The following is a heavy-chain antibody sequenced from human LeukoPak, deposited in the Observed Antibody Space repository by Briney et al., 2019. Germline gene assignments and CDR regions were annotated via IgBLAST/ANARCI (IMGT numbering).Heavy chain of an antibody. Sequence: SETLSLTCTVSGGSISSYYWSWIRQPPGKGLEWIGYISYSGSSNYNPSLKSRVSISVDTSKNQFSLKLSSVTAADTAVYYCASPLRYFDWLNWGQGTMVTVSS. J-gene: IGHJ3*01. CDR1: GGSISSYY. V-gene: IGHV4-59*12. CDR3: ASPLRYFDWLN. CDR2: ISYSGSS. D-gene: IGHD3-9*01.